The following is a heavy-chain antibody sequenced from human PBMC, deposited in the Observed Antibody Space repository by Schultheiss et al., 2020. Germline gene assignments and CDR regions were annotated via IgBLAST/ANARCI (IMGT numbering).Heavy chain of an antibody. Sequence: SETLSLTCTVSGGSISSYYWSWIRQPPGKGLEWIGYIYYSGSTNYNPSLKSRVTISVDTSKNQFSLKLSSVTAADTAVYYCARALYGDYVGPNDYWGQGTLVTVSS. J-gene: IGHJ4*02. CDR2: IYYSGST. CDR3: ARALYGDYVGPNDY. CDR1: GGSISSYY. V-gene: IGHV4-59*08. D-gene: IGHD4-17*01.